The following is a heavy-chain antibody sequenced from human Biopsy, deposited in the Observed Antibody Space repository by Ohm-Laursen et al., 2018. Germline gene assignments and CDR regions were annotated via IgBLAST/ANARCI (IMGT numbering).Heavy chain of an antibody. J-gene: IGHJ4*02. CDR3: AKDHCSGGTCYSDGPVFDF. D-gene: IGHD2-15*01. CDR1: GFTFSTYA. CDR2: ISSTSSAT. V-gene: IGHV3-48*01. Sequence: SLRLSCAAPGFTFSTYAMNWVRQAPGQGLEWISYISSTSSATYYADSVKGRFTVSRDNAKNSLFLQMNSLRAEDTAVYYCAKDHCSGGTCYSDGPVFDFWGQGTLVTVSS.